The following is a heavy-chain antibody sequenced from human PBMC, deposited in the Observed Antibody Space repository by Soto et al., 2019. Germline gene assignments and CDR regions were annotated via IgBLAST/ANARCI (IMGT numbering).Heavy chain of an antibody. V-gene: IGHV2-5*01. D-gene: IGHD4-17*01. CDR2: IYWNDDK. Sequence: SGPTLVKPTQTLTLTCTFSGFSLSTSGVGVGWIRQPPGKALEWLALIYWNDDKRYSPSLKSRLTITKDTSKNQVVLTMTNMDPVDTATYYCAHSWFTVTNEARTHYFDYWGQGTLVTVSS. CDR3: AHSWFTVTNEARTHYFDY. CDR1: GFSLSTSGVG. J-gene: IGHJ4*02.